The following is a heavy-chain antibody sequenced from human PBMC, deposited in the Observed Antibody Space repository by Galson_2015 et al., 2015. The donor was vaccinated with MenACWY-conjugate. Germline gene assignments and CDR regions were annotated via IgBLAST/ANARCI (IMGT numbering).Heavy chain of an antibody. V-gene: IGHV3-64D*06. Sequence: SLRLSCAASGFSFSSYAMHWVRQAAGKGLEYVSAVSSNGGTTHYADSVKGRFTISRDNSKNTLYLQMSSLRPEDTAMYYCVKDSEYDFWSGYSNWFDPWGQGTPGTVSS. J-gene: IGHJ5*02. CDR2: VSSNGGTT. CDR1: GFSFSSYA. D-gene: IGHD3-3*01. CDR3: VKDSEYDFWSGYSNWFDP.